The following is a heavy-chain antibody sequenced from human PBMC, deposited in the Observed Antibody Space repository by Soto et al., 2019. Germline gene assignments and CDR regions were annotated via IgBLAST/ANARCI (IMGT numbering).Heavy chain of an antibody. CDR3: ARGRYYYDSSGYSLFDY. D-gene: IGHD3-22*01. J-gene: IGHJ4*02. CDR2: IWYDGSNK. V-gene: IGHV3-33*01. Sequence: LRLSCAASGFTFSSYGMHWVRQAPGKGLEWVAVIWYDGSNKYYADSVKGRFTISRDNSKNTLYLQMNSLRAEDTAVYYCARGRYYYDSSGYSLFDYWGQGTLVTVSS. CDR1: GFTFSSYG.